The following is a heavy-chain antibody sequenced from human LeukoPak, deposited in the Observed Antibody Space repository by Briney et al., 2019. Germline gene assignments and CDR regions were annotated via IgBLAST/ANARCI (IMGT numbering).Heavy chain of an antibody. Sequence: ASVNVSCTASGYTFTSYAMHWVRQAPGQRLEWMGWINAGNGNTKYSRKFQGRVTITRDTSASTAYMELSSLRSEDTAVYYCASEVAYYDSSGHHDYWGQGTLVTVSS. CDR3: ASEVAYYDSSGHHDY. CDR2: INAGNGNT. V-gene: IGHV1-3*01. D-gene: IGHD3-22*01. CDR1: GYTFTSYA. J-gene: IGHJ4*02.